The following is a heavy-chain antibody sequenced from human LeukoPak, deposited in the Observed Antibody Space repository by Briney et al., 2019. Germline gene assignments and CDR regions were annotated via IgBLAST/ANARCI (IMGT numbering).Heavy chain of an antibody. D-gene: IGHD4-17*01. CDR1: GGSINNYY. CDR3: ARGGDYGDLRYFDY. V-gene: IGHV4-59*01. Sequence: SQTLSLTCTVSGGSINNYYWSWIRQPPGKGLEWIGYIYYRGSTNYNPSLKSRVTFSVDTSKNQFSLKLNSVTAADTAVYYCARGGDYGDLRYFDYWGQGTLVTVSS. CDR2: IYYRGST. J-gene: IGHJ4*02.